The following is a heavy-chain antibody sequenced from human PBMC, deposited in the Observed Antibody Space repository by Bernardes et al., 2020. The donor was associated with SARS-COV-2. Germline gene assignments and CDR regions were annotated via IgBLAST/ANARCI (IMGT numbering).Heavy chain of an antibody. CDR2: IWYDGSNK. Sequence: GGSLRLSCAASGFTFSRYGMHWVRPAPGKGLEWVAVIWYDGSNKYYGDSVKGRFTISRDNSKNTLYLQMNSLRAEDTAVYYCARGLSSGWADYFDYWGQGTLVTVSS. D-gene: IGHD6-19*01. CDR1: GFTFSRYG. V-gene: IGHV3-33*01. J-gene: IGHJ4*02. CDR3: ARGLSSGWADYFDY.